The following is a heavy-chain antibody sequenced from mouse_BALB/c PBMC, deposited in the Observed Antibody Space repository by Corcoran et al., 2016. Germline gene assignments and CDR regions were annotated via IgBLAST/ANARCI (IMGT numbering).Heavy chain of an antibody. CDR3: AIYGNYWYFDV. D-gene: IGHD2-1*01. V-gene: IGHV1-26*01. CDR2: INPYNGAT. J-gene: IGHJ1*01. CDR1: GYSFTGYY. Sequence: EVQLQQSGPELVKPGASVKISCKASGYSFTGYYMHWVKQSHVKSLEWIGRINPYNGATSYNQIFKDKASLTVDKSSSTAYMELHSLTSEDSAVYYCAIYGNYWYFDVWGAGTTVTVSS.